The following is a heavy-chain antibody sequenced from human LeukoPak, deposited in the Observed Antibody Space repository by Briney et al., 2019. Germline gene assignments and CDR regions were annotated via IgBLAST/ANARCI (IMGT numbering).Heavy chain of an antibody. J-gene: IGHJ6*03. CDR3: ARARGDFGRWVYYYYYMDV. V-gene: IGHV4-61*02. CDR2: IYTSGST. CDR1: GGSISSGSYY. Sequence: KPSQTLSLTCTVSGGSISSGSYYWSWIRQPAGKGLEWIGRIYTSGSTNYNPSLKSRVTISVDTSKNQFSLKLSSVTAADTAVYYCARARGDFGRWVYYYYYMDVWGKGTTVTVSS. D-gene: IGHD3-3*01.